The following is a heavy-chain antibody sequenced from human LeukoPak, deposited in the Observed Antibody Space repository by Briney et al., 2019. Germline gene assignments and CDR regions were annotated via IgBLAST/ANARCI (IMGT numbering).Heavy chain of an antibody. J-gene: IGHJ4*02. CDR1: GFTFSSYA. CDR2: ISYDGSNK. Sequence: GRSLRLSCAASGFTFSSYAMHWVRQAPGKGLEWVAVISYDGSNKYYADSVKGRFAISRDNSKNTLYLQMNSLRAEDTAVYYCARVSGYWGQGTLVTVSS. V-gene: IGHV3-30*09. CDR3: ARVSGY. D-gene: IGHD6-25*01.